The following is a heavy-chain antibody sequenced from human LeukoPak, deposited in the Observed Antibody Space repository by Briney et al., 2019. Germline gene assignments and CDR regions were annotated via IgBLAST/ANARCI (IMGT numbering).Heavy chain of an antibody. V-gene: IGHV4-59*01. Sequence: SETLSLTCTVSGGSISSYYWSWIRQPPGKGLEWIGYIYYSGTTKYNPSLKSRVTISVDTSKNQFSLKLSSVTAADTAVYYCARGGYGSLTFDYWGQGTLVTVSS. D-gene: IGHD5-18*01. CDR1: GGSISSYY. CDR2: IYYSGTT. CDR3: ARGGYGSLTFDY. J-gene: IGHJ4*02.